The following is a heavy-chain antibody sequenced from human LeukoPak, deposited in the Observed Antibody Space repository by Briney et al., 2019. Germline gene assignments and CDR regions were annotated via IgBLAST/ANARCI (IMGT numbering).Heavy chain of an antibody. CDR1: GGPITSHY. CDR2: ISTSGST. V-gene: IGHV4-4*09. D-gene: IGHD6-13*01. Sequence: SETLSLTCTVSGGPITSHYWSWNRQPPGKGLEWIGYISTSGSTNYNPSLKSRVTISLDRSKNQFSLILSSVTAADTAVYFCARGSTWSYYYYYYMDVWGKGTSVTVSS. CDR3: ARGSTWSYYYYYYMDV. J-gene: IGHJ6*03.